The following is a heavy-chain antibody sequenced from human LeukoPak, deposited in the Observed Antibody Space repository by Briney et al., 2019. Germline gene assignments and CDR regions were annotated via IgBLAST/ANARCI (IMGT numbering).Heavy chain of an antibody. Sequence: ASVKVSCKASGYTFTGYYIHWVRQAPGQGLEWMGWINPNSGGTIFAQKFQGRVTMTRDTSIDTAYMELSSLRSDDTAVYYCAREGKRWEVMWARSNSVNNWLDPWGQGTLVTVSS. CDR1: GYTFTGYY. CDR3: AREGKRWEVMWARSNSVNNWLDP. CDR2: INPNSGGT. J-gene: IGHJ5*02. V-gene: IGHV1-2*02. D-gene: IGHD1-26*01.